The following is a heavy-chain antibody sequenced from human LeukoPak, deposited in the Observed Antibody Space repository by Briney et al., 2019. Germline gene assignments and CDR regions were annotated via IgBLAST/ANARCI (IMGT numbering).Heavy chain of an antibody. J-gene: IGHJ4*02. Sequence: PGGSLRLSCTASGFTFSSYSMNWVRQAPGKGLEWVSYISSSSSTIYYADSVKGRFTISRDNAKNSLYLQMNSLRAEDTAVYYCARELLTEQWLPLDYWGQGTLVTVSS. CDR1: GFTFSSYS. V-gene: IGHV3-48*01. CDR3: ARELLTEQWLPLDY. D-gene: IGHD6-19*01. CDR2: ISSSSSTI.